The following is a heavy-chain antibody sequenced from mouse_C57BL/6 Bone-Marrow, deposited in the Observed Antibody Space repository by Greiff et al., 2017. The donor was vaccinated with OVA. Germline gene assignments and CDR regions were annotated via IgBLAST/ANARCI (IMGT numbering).Heavy chain of an antibody. J-gene: IGHJ4*01. Sequence: QVQLQQPGAELVKPGASVKMSCKASGYTFTSYWITWVKQRPGQGLEWIGDIYPGRGSTNYNEKFKSKATLTVDTSSSTAYMQLSSLTSEDSAVYYCARGDDGYFLGYARDYWGQGTSVTVSA. CDR2: IYPGRGST. CDR1: GYTFTSYW. CDR3: ARGDDGYFLGYARDY. D-gene: IGHD2-3*01. V-gene: IGHV1-55*01.